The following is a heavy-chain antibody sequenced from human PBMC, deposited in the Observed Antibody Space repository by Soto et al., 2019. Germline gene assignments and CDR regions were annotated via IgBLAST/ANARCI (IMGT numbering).Heavy chain of an antibody. V-gene: IGHV3-33*01. CDR2: IWYDGSNK. CDR1: GFTFSSYG. J-gene: IGHJ6*02. CDR3: AITRDSSSPGWYYGMDV. D-gene: IGHD6-13*01. Sequence: GGSLRLSCAASGFTFSSYGMHWVRQAPGNGLEWVAVIWYDGSNKYYADSVKGRFTISRDNSKNTLYLQMNGLRAEDTAVYYCAITRDSSSPGWYYGMDVWGQGTTVTVSS.